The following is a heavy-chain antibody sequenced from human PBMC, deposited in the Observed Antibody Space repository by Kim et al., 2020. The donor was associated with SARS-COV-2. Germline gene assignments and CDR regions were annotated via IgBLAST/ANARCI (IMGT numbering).Heavy chain of an antibody. V-gene: IGHV4-39*01. CDR2: ISDSGST. D-gene: IGHD6-19*01. CDR3: ARQERQWLGLEPNWLDP. Sequence: SETLSLTCTVSGGSISSSSYYWAWIRQPPGKGLEWIGSISDSGSTYYNPSLKSRVTISVDTSKNQFSLKRSSVTAAHTAVYYCARQERQWLGLEPNWLDPWGPGTLVTVSA. J-gene: IGHJ5*02. CDR1: GGSISSSSYY.